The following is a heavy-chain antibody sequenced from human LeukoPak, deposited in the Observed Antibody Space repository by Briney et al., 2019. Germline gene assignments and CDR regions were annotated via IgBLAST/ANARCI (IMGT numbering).Heavy chain of an antibody. D-gene: IGHD3-22*01. CDR1: GGSISSGGYY. J-gene: IGHJ4*02. V-gene: IGHV4-30-4*08. CDR3: ARASSYYYDSSGYYQDY. Sequence: SETLSLTCTVSGGSISSGGYYWSWIRQHPGKGLEWIGYIYYSGSTYYNPSLKSRVTISVDTSKNQFSLKLSSVTAADTAVYYCARASSYYYDSSGYYQDYWGQGTLVTVSS. CDR2: IYYSGST.